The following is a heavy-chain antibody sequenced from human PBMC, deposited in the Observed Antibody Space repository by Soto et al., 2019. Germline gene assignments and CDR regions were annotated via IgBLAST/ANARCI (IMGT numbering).Heavy chain of an antibody. CDR1: GYSFTTYS. CDR3: ARDQWLTTDLSDY. CDR2: IATDNGNT. D-gene: IGHD4-17*01. Sequence: QVRLVQSGAEVRKPGASVKVSCKASGYSFTTYSIHWVSQAPGQRPEWMGWIATDNGNTKYSQKFQGRVTITRDPSASTAYMELSSLRSEDTAVYYCARDQWLTTDLSDYWGQGTLVSVSS. J-gene: IGHJ4*02. V-gene: IGHV1-3*04.